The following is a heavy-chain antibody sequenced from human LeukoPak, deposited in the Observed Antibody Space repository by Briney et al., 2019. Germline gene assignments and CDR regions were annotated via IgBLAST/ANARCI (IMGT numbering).Heavy chain of an antibody. D-gene: IGHD5-12*01. V-gene: IGHV3-21*01. CDR2: IDGSGGNI. CDR1: GFTFSSYP. Sequence: PGGSLRLSCAASGFTFSSYPMLWVRQDPGKGLEWVSVIDGSGGNIHYADSVKGRFTISRDNAKNSLYLQMNSLRAEDTAVYYCARLIGGYDEDAFDIWGQGTMVTVSS. J-gene: IGHJ3*02. CDR3: ARLIGGYDEDAFDI.